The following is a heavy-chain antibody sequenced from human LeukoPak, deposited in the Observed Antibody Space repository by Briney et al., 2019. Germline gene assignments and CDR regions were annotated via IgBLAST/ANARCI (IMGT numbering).Heavy chain of an antibody. CDR2: ISAYNGNT. J-gene: IGHJ4*02. V-gene: IGHV1-18*01. CDR1: GYTFTDYY. D-gene: IGHD3-3*01. CDR3: ARVRYYDFWSGYVTQYYFDY. Sequence: GASVKVSCKASGYTFTDYYVTWVRQAPGQGLKWMGWISAYNGNTNYAQKLQGRVTMTTDTSTSTAYMELRSLRSDDTAVYYCARVRYYDFWSGYVTQYYFDYWGQGTLVTVSS.